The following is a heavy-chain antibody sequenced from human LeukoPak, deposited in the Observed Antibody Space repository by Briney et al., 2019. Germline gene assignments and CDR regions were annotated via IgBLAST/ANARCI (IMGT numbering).Heavy chain of an antibody. D-gene: IGHD1-26*01. V-gene: IGHV1-2*02. J-gene: IGHJ4*02. CDR1: GYTVTGYY. CDR2: INPNSGGT. CDR3: ARVDSGSYSTFDY. Sequence: EASVKVSCKASGYTVTGYYMHWVRQAPGQGLEWMGWINPNSGGTNYAQKFQGRVTMTRDTSISTAYMELSRLRSDDSAVYYCARVDSGSYSTFDYWDQGTLVTVSS.